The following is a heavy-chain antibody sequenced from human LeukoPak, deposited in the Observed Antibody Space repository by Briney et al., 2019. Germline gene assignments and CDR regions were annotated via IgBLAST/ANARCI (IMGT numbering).Heavy chain of an antibody. J-gene: IGHJ6*02. D-gene: IGHD2/OR15-2a*01. V-gene: IGHV4-39*01. CDR3: ARGQNDMDV. Sequence: SETLSLTCTVSGGSISSSSYYCGWIRQPPGKGLEWIGSIYYSGSTYYNPSLKSRVTISVDTSKNQFSLKLSSVTAADTAVYYCARGQNDMDVWGQGTTVTVSS. CDR2: IYYSGST. CDR1: GGSISSSSYY.